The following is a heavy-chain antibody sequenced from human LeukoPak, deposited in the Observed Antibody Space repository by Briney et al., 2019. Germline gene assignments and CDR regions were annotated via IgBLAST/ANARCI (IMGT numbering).Heavy chain of an antibody. D-gene: IGHD3-10*01. J-gene: IGHJ5*02. CDR3: ARGYHGSGSYGSSYNWFDP. V-gene: IGHV4-34*01. CDR2: INHSGST. Sequence: SEPLSLTCAVYGGSFSGYYWSWIRQPPGKGLEWIGEINHSGSTNYNPSLKSRVTISVDTSKNQFSLKLSSVTAADTAVYYCARGYHGSGSYGSSYNWFDPWGQGTLVTVSS. CDR1: GGSFSGYY.